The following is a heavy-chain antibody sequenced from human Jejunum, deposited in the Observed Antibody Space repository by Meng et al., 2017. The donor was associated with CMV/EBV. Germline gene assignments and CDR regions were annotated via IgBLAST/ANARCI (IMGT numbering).Heavy chain of an antibody. V-gene: IGHV3-73*01. J-gene: IGHJ5*02. CDR1: LRDYT. D-gene: IGHD2-2*01. CDR2: IRSKTYSSAT. CDR3: TRHSIVVVPAAGFDP. Sequence: LRDYTIHWVRQAPGKGLEWVGRIRSKTYSSATAYAASVKGRFIISRDDSKNTAYLQMNSLKTEDTAVYYCTRHSIVVVPAAGFDPWGQGTLVTVSS.